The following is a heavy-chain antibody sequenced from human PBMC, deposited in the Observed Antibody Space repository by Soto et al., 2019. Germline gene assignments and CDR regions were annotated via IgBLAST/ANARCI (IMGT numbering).Heavy chain of an antibody. V-gene: IGHV3-9*01. CDR3: AKVSVAYYDFWSGYSPETDYYYYYMDV. D-gene: IGHD3-3*01. J-gene: IGHJ6*03. Sequence: GGSLRLSCAASGFTFDDYAMHWVRQAPGKGLEWVSGISWNSGSIGYADSVKGRFTISRDNAKNSLYLQMNSLRAEDTALYYCAKVSVAYYDFWSGYSPETDYYYYYMDVWGKGTTVTVSS. CDR1: GFTFDDYA. CDR2: ISWNSGSI.